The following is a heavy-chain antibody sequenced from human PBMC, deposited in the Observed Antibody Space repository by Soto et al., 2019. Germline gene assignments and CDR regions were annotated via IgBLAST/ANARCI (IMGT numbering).Heavy chain of an antibody. D-gene: IGHD6-19*01. Sequence: GGSLRLSCAASGFTFSSYAMSWVRQAPGKGLEWVSGISGNGGSTYYADSVKGRFTISRDNSKNTLYLQMNSLRAEDTAVYYCAKTGKYSSGWYDYWGQGTLVTVSS. J-gene: IGHJ4*02. CDR1: GFTFSSYA. CDR2: ISGNGGST. V-gene: IGHV3-23*01. CDR3: AKTGKYSSGWYDY.